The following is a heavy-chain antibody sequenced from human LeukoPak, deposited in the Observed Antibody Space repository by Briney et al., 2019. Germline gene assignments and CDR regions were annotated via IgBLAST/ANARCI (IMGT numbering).Heavy chain of an antibody. D-gene: IGHD3-22*01. CDR2: ISAYNGNT. V-gene: IGHV1-18*01. Sequence: ASVKVSCKASGYTFTNYGINWVRQAPGQGLEWMGWISAYNGNTNYAQKLQGRVTMTTETSASTAYMELRSLSSDDTAVYYCARDVGYYDTSGPDYWGQGTLVTVTS. J-gene: IGHJ4*02. CDR3: ARDVGYYDTSGPDY. CDR1: GYTFTNYG.